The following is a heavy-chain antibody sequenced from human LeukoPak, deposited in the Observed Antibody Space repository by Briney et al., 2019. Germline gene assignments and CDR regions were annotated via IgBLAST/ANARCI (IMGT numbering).Heavy chain of an antibody. CDR1: GGSISSSSYY. J-gene: IGHJ4*02. CDR3: ARWQINLYYFDY. V-gene: IGHV4-39*01. D-gene: IGHD1-14*01. CDR2: IYYSGIT. Sequence: PSETLSLTSTVSGGSISSSSYYWGWIRQPPGKGLEWIGSIYYSGITYSNPSLKSPVTISVDTSKNQFSLKLSSVTAADTAVYYCARWQINLYYFDYWGQGTLVTVSS.